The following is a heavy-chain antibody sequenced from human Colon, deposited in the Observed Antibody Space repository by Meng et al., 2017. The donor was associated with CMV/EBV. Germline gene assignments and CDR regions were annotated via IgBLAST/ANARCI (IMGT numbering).Heavy chain of an antibody. J-gene: IGHJ6*02. Sequence: GSLRLSCTVSGGSINSYYWGWIRQSPGKGLEWIGSIYYSGSTNYNPSLKSRLTISVDTSQSQFSLKLSSVTAADSAVYYCARLPHSAVADTFYSRGTDVWGQGTTVTVPS. CDR2: IYYSGST. CDR3: ARLPHSAVADTFYSRGTDV. D-gene: IGHD6-19*01. V-gene: IGHV4-59*01. CDR1: GGSINSYY.